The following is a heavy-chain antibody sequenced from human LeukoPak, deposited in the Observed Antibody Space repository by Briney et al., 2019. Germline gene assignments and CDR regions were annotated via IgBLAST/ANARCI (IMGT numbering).Heavy chain of an antibody. D-gene: IGHD3-10*01. CDR1: GFTFDDYA. CDR3: AKDGGSGSYPWYFDL. Sequence: GRSLRLSCAASGFTFDDYAMHWVRQAPGKGLEWVSGISWNSGSIGYADSVKGRFTISRDSAKNSLYLQMNSLRAEDTALYYCAKDGGSGSYPWYFDLWGRGTLVTVSS. CDR2: ISWNSGSI. V-gene: IGHV3-9*01. J-gene: IGHJ2*01.